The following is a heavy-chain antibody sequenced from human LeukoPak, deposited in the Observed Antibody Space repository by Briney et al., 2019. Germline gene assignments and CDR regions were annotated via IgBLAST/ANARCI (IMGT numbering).Heavy chain of an antibody. Sequence: GGSLRLSCAASGFTFSSYGMHWVRQAPGKGLEWVAVISYDGSNKYYADSVKGRFTISRDNSKNTLYLQMNSLRAEDTAVYYCAKGRGWEASYYYYYMDVWGKGTTVTISS. CDR3: AKGRGWEASYYYYYMDV. J-gene: IGHJ6*03. D-gene: IGHD1-26*01. V-gene: IGHV3-30*18. CDR2: ISYDGSNK. CDR1: GFTFSSYG.